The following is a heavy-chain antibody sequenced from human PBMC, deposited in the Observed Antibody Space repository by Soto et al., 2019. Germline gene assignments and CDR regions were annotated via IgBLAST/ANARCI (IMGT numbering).Heavy chain of an antibody. CDR3: TSDTARVYYGMDV. CDR1: GFTFSGSA. D-gene: IGHD5-18*01. CDR2: IRSKANSYAT. Sequence: EVQLVESGGGLVQPGGSLKLSCAASGFTFSGSAMHWVRQASGKGLEWVGRIRSKANSYATAYAASVKGRFTISRDDSKNTAYLQMNSLKTEDTAVDYCTSDTARVYYGMDVWGQGTTVTVSS. J-gene: IGHJ6*02. V-gene: IGHV3-73*02.